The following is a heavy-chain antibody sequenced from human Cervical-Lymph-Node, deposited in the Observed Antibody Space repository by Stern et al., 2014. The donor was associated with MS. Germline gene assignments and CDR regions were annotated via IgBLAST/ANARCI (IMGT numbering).Heavy chain of an antibody. D-gene: IGHD6-19*01. CDR1: GFNFGGYG. CDR2: ISWNSGKI. V-gene: IGHV3-9*01. CDR3: AKDRTSSPWGVDY. Sequence: EEQLVESGGGVVQPGRSLRLSCAASGFNFGGYGMHWVRQAPGKGLEWVSGISWNSGKIVYAESVKGRFTISRDNSKSSLFLTMDSLRVEDTALYYCAKDRTSSPWGVDYWGQGTLVTVSS. J-gene: IGHJ4*02.